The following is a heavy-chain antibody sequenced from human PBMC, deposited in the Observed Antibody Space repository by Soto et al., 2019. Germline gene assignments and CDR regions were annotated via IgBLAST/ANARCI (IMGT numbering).Heavy chain of an antibody. CDR1: GLTFRSYW. J-gene: IGHJ4*02. D-gene: IGHD5-12*01. Sequence: PGGSLRLSCAASGLTFRSYWMHWVRQAPGKGLVWVSRINTDGSVAMYVDSVKGRFTISRDNAKNTLYLHMNSLRAEDTAVYYCVRVVAIPGYPDNWGQGTLVTVSS. CDR3: VRVVAIPGYPDN. V-gene: IGHV3-74*03. CDR2: INTDGSVA.